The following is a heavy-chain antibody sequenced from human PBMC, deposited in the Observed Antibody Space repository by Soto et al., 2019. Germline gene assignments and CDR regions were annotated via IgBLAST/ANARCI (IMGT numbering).Heavy chain of an antibody. D-gene: IGHD2-2*01. CDR2: IYHTGNT. CDR3: ARDEYQLLSSVSWFDS. Sequence: PSETLSLTCTVSGGSISYDSYLSWIRQTPGKGLEWIGYIYHTGNTYYNPSLRSRVSISVDKSKSQFSLKLISVTAADTAVYFCARDEYQLLSSVSWFDSWGQGTLVTVS. J-gene: IGHJ5*01. V-gene: IGHV4-30-4*01. CDR1: GGSISYDSY.